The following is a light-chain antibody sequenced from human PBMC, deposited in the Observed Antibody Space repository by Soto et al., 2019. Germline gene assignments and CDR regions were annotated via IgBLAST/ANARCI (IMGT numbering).Light chain of an antibody. CDR2: GAS. J-gene: IGKJ2*01. CDR3: QQYHNWPPQYT. Sequence: EIVMTQSPASLSVSPGDGATLSCRASQSVASNVAWYQQKPGQGPRLLIHGASTRAVGVPGRFSGSGSATDFTLNISSLQSVDFAVYYCQQYHNWPPQYTFGQGTKLQIK. V-gene: IGKV3-15*01. CDR1: QSVASN.